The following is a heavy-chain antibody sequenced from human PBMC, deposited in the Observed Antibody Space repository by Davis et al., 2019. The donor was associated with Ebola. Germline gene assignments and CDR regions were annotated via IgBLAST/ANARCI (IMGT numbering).Heavy chain of an antibody. CDR1: GGTFSSYA. D-gene: IGHD2-15*01. V-gene: IGHV1-46*01. CDR3: AREIVVVVAATGYYYYGMDV. Sequence: ASVQVSCKASGGTFSSYAISWVRQAPGQGLEWMGIINPSGGSTSYAQKFQGRVTMTRDTSTSTVYMELSSLRSEDTAVYYCAREIVVVVAATGYYYYGMDVWGKGTTVTVSS. J-gene: IGHJ6*04. CDR2: INPSGGST.